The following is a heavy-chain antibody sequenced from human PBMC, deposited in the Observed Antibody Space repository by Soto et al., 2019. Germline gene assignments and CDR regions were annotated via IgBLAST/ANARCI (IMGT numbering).Heavy chain of an antibody. CDR3: VKGYWKGDV. V-gene: IGHV3-23*01. Sequence: EVQLLESGGGLVQPGGSLRLSCAASGFTFSTYAMNWVRQAPGNGLEWVSAISGSGGSIHYADSVKGRFTISRDNSKNTLYLQMNSRRHEDTAVYHCVKGYWKGDVWGQGTTVTVSS. D-gene: IGHD1-1*01. J-gene: IGHJ6*02. CDR2: ISGSGGSI. CDR1: GFTFSTYA.